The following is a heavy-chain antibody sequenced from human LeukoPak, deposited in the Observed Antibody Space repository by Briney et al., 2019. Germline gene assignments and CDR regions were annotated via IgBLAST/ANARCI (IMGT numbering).Heavy chain of an antibody. D-gene: IGHD1-26*01. CDR3: ATAHLNKWELPGPFDY. J-gene: IGHJ4*02. CDR2: INPSGGGP. V-gene: IGHV1-46*01. Sequence: ASVKVSCTASGYTFTSYYLHWVRQAPGQGLEWMGIINPSGGGPTYAQKIQGRVTMTRDTSTSAVYMELSSLTSEDTAAYYCATAHLNKWELPGPFDYWGQGTLVTVSS. CDR1: GYTFTSYY.